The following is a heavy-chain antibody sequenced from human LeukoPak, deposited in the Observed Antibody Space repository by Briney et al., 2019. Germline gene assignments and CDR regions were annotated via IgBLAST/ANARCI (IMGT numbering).Heavy chain of an antibody. D-gene: IGHD6-19*01. CDR2: ISSSSSYI. V-gene: IGHV3-21*01. CDR3: AREERLGHDAFDI. CDR1: GFTVSANY. J-gene: IGHJ3*02. Sequence: GGSLRLSCAASGFTVSANYMCWVRQAPGKGLEWVSSISSSSSYIYYADSVKGRFTISRDNAKNSLYLQMNSLRAEDTAVYYCAREERLGHDAFDIWGQGTMVTVSS.